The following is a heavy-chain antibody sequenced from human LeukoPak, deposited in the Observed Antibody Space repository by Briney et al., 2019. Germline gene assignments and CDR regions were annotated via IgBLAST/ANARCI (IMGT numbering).Heavy chain of an antibody. CDR2: ISYDGSNK. Sequence: GGSLRLSCAASGFTFSSYAMHWVRQAPGKGLEWVAVISYDGSNKYYAGSVKGRFTISRDNSKNTLYLQMNSLRAEDTAVYYCAKTCITMVRGVLDYWGQGTLVTVSS. CDR1: GFTFSSYA. D-gene: IGHD3-10*01. V-gene: IGHV3-30-3*01. J-gene: IGHJ4*02. CDR3: AKTCITMVRGVLDY.